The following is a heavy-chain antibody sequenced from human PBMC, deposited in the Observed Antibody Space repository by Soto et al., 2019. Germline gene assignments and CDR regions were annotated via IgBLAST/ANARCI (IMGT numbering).Heavy chain of an antibody. Sequence: PXETLSLTCTVSGGSISSSSYYWGWIRQPPGKGLEWIGSIYYSGSTYYNPSLKSRVTISVDTSKNQFSLKLSSVTAADTAVYYCARHTPYSSSHWFDHWGQGNLVTVSS. D-gene: IGHD6-6*01. CDR1: GGSISSSSYY. J-gene: IGHJ5*02. V-gene: IGHV4-39*01. CDR2: IYYSGST. CDR3: ARHTPYSSSHWFDH.